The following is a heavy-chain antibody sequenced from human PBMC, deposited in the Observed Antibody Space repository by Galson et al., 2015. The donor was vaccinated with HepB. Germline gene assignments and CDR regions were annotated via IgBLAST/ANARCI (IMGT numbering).Heavy chain of an antibody. D-gene: IGHD6-13*01. J-gene: IGHJ6*02. CDR2: IYSGGST. CDR3: ARDSGIAAAGIGPPLDYYYYGMDV. CDR1: GFTVSSNY. V-gene: IGHV3-53*01. Sequence: SLRLSCAASGFTVSSNYMSWVRQAPGKGLEWVSVIYSGGSTYYADSVKGRFTISRDNSKNTLYLQMNSLRAEDTAVYYCARDSGIAAAGIGPPLDYYYYGMDVWGQGTTVTVSS.